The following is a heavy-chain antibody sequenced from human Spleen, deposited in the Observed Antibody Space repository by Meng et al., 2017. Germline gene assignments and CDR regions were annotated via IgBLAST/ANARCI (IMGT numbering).Heavy chain of an antibody. Sequence: SETLSLTCAVYGGSFSGYYWSWIRQPPGKGLEWIGEINHSGSTNYNPSLKSRVTISVDTSKNQFSLKLSSVTAADTAVYYCARAGQYYGSGSYYNVPKYYYYYGMDVWGQGTTVTVSS. CDR3: ARAGQYYGSGSYYNVPKYYYYYGMDV. J-gene: IGHJ6*02. D-gene: IGHD3-10*01. V-gene: IGHV4-34*01. CDR2: INHSGST. CDR1: GGSFSGYY.